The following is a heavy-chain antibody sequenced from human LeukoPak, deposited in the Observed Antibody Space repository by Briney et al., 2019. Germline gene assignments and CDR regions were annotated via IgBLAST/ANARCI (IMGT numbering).Heavy chain of an antibody. D-gene: IGHD1-1*01. CDR3: VIMSHTVVPTARIYYYMDI. Sequence: ASVKVSCKVSGYILTELSIHWVRQAPGKGLEWMGSFDPENAKTMSAQTFQGRVTMTEDTSTDTAYMEPRSLRSDDTAIYYCVIMSHTVVPTARIYYYMDIWGTGTTVIVSS. V-gene: IGHV1-24*01. J-gene: IGHJ6*03. CDR2: FDPENAKT. CDR1: GYILTELS.